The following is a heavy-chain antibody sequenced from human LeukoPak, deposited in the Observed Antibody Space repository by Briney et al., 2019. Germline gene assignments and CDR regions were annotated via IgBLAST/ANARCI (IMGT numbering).Heavy chain of an antibody. CDR2: IKQDGSEK. V-gene: IGHV3-7*03. CDR3: AKAGYCSSTSCYAHFDY. D-gene: IGHD2-2*03. Sequence: GGSLRLSCAVSGFTFSSYWMSWVRQAPGKGLEWVANIKQDGSEKYYVDSVKGRFTISRDNAKNSLYLQMNSLRAEDTAVYYCAKAGYCSSTSCYAHFDYWGQGTLVTVSS. J-gene: IGHJ4*02. CDR1: GFTFSSYW.